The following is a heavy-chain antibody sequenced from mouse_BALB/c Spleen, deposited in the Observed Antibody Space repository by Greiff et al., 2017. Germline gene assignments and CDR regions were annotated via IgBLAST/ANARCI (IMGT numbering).Heavy chain of an antibody. CDR3: ARQWDGPYAMDY. CDR2: ISSGGSYT. D-gene: IGHD2-3*01. J-gene: IGHJ4*01. V-gene: IGHV5-6*01. Sequence: EVQLVESGGDLVKPGGSLKLSCAASGFTFSSYGMSWVRQTPDKRLEWVATISSGGSYTYYPDSVKGRFTISRDNAKNTLYLQMSSLKSEDTAMYYCARQWDGPYAMDYWGQGTSVTVSS. CDR1: GFTFSSYG.